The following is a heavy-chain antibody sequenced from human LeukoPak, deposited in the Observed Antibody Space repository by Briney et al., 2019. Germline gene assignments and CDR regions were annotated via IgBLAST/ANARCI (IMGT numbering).Heavy chain of an antibody. CDR3: ARDLREHYYDSSGYCFDY. Sequence: SETLSLTCTVSGDSIRSYYWSWIRQPPGKGLEWIGYIYYSGSTKYNPSLKSRVTMSVDTSKNQFSLKLSSVTAADTAVYYCARDLREHYYDSSGYCFDYWGQGTLVTVSS. J-gene: IGHJ4*02. CDR1: GDSIRSYY. CDR2: IYYSGST. D-gene: IGHD3-22*01. V-gene: IGHV4-59*12.